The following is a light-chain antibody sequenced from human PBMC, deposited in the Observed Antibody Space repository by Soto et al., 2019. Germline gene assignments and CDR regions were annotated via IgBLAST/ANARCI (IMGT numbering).Light chain of an antibody. Sequence: IQLTQSPSSLSASVGDRVTITCRASQDISSFLAWYQQRPGKAPKLLIFAASTLQRGVPSRFSGGGSGTDFTLTISSLQPEDFATYYCQQLNSYPQVTFGPGTKGDIK. CDR1: QDISSF. CDR3: QQLNSYPQVT. CDR2: AAS. J-gene: IGKJ3*01. V-gene: IGKV1-9*01.